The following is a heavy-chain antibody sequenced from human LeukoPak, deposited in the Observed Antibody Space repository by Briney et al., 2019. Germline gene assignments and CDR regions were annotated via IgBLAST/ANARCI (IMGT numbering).Heavy chain of an antibody. CDR3: ARHASVDGNWPRPLDY. D-gene: IGHD6-19*01. J-gene: IGHJ4*02. Sequence: SETLSLTCTVSGGSISSSNYYWGWIRQPPGKGLEWIGNIYYSGSTYYKPSLKTRVTISVDTSKNQFSLKLTSVTAADTAVYYCARHASVDGNWPRPLDYWGQGSLVTIS. V-gene: IGHV4-39*01. CDR1: GGSISSSNYY. CDR2: IYYSGST.